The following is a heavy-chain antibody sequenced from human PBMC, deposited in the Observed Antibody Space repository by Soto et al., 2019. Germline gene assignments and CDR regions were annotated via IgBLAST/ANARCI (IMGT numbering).Heavy chain of an antibody. Sequence: QVQLQESGPGLVKPSETVSLTCTVSGGSVSSGSYYWSWIRQPPGKGLEWIGYIYDSGSTNYNPALNSRVTISVDTSKNQFSLKLSSVIAADTAVYYCARGGGVTATFDYWGQGTLVTVPS. J-gene: IGHJ4*02. CDR1: GGSVSSGSYY. CDR2: IYDSGST. V-gene: IGHV4-61*01. D-gene: IGHD5-18*01. CDR3: ARGGGVTATFDY.